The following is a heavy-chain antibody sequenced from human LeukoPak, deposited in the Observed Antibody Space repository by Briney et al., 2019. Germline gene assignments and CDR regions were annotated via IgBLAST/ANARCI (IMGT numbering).Heavy chain of an antibody. V-gene: IGHV3-7*01. CDR1: GFTFSTYW. D-gene: IGHD1-26*01. J-gene: IGHJ5*02. CDR3: AGDSGSYLIHWFDP. Sequence: PGGSLRLSCAASGFTFSTYWMTWVRQAPGKGLEWVANIKEDGSREYYVDSVKGRFTISRDNAKNSLYLQMNSLRDEDTAVYYCAGDSGSYLIHWFDPWGQGTLVTVSS. CDR2: IKEDGSRE.